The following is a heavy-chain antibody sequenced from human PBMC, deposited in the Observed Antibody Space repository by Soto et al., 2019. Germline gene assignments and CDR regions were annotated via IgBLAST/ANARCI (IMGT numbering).Heavy chain of an antibody. J-gene: IGHJ4*02. CDR2: ISGYNGNT. Sequence: QVQLVQSGAEVKKPGASVKVSCKASGYTFTIYGISWVRQAPGQGLEWMGWISGYNGNTEYAQNLQDRVTLTTDASTSSVYMELRSLRSDDTAVYYCARVDYYDSSGDYGYWGQGTLITVSS. D-gene: IGHD3-22*01. CDR1: GYTFTIYG. CDR3: ARVDYYDSSGDYGY. V-gene: IGHV1-18*04.